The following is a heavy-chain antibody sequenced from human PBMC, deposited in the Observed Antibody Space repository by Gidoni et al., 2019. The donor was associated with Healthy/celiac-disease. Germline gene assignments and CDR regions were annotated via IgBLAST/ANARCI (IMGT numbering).Heavy chain of an antibody. J-gene: IGHJ2*01. Sequence: QVQLQESGPGLVKPSETLSLTCTVSGGSISSYYWSWIRQPAGKGLGWIGRIYTSGSTNYNPSLKSRVTMSVDTSKNQFSLKLSSVTAADTAVYYCARDNVSSGWYDWYFDLWGRGTLVTVSS. CDR1: GGSISSYY. D-gene: IGHD6-19*01. CDR3: ARDNVSSGWYDWYFDL. CDR2: IYTSGST. V-gene: IGHV4-4*07.